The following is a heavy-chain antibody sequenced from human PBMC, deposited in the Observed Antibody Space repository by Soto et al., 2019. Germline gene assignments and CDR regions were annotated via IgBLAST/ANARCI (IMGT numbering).Heavy chain of an antibody. CDR3: ARSGDKYNSLDY. D-gene: IGHD2-21*02. CDR1: GFTFSDYY. J-gene: IGHJ4*02. Sequence: GSLRLSCEGSGFTFSDYYISWIRQAPGKGLEWISYSSNSGTFSRYADSVKGRFSISRDNTKNLLYLQMNSLRAEDTAVYYCARSGDKYNSLDYWGQGTQVTVSS. V-gene: IGHV3-11*06. CDR2: SSNSGTFS.